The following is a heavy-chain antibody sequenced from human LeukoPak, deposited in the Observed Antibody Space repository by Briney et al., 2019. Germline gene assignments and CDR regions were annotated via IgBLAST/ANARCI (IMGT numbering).Heavy chain of an antibody. CDR1: GYTFTGYY. V-gene: IGHV1-2*02. CDR3: ARDFQWLGPPFALGYGMDV. CDR2: INPNSGGT. D-gene: IGHD6-19*01. Sequence: GASVKVSCKASGYTFTGYYMHWVRQAPGQGLEWMGWINPNSGGTNYAQKFQGRVTMTRDTSISTAYMELSRLRSDDTALYYCARDFQWLGPPFALGYGMDVWGQGTTVTVSS. J-gene: IGHJ6*02.